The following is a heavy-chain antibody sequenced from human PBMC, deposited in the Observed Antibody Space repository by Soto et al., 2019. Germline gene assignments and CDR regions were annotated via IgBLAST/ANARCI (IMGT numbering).Heavy chain of an antibody. Sequence: PSETLSLTCAVSGGSISSGGYSWSWIRQPPGKGLEWIGYIYHSGSTYYNPSLKSRVTISVDRSKNQFSLKLSSVTAADTAVYYCARARADYDFWSGYYGFYYYGMDVWGQGTTVTVSS. CDR3: ARARADYDFWSGYYGFYYYGMDV. J-gene: IGHJ6*02. D-gene: IGHD3-3*01. CDR2: IYHSGST. V-gene: IGHV4-30-2*01. CDR1: GGSISSGGYS.